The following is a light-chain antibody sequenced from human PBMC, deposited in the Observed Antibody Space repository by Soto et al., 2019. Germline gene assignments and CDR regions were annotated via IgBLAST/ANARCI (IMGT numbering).Light chain of an antibody. CDR3: SSFTSINTWV. CDR2: EVS. V-gene: IGLV2-14*01. J-gene: IGLJ3*02. Sequence: QSALTQPASVSGSPGQSITISCTGTSSDVGGYNYVSWYQQHPGKAPKLMIYEVSNRHSGVSNRFSGSKSGNTAFLTISGLQAEYEADYYCSSFTSINTWVFGGGTQLTVL. CDR1: SSDVGGYNY.